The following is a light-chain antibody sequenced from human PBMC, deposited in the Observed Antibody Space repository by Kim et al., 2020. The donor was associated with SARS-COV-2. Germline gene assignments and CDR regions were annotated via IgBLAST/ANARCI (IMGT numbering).Light chain of an antibody. CDR1: SSNSGAGYD. J-gene: IGLJ3*02. CDR3: QSYDSSLNWV. V-gene: IGLV1-40*01. Sequence: GQRVTTSCTGGSSNSGAGYDVHWYPQLPGTAPKLLIYGNSNRPSGVPDRFSGSKSGTSASLAITGLQAEDEADYYCQSYDSSLNWVFGGGTQLTVL. CDR2: GNS.